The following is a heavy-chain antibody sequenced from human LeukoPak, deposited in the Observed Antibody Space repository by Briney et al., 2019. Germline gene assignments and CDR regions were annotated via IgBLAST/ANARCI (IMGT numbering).Heavy chain of an antibody. CDR1: GFTFAGYT. J-gene: IGHJ4*02. Sequence: TGGSLRLSCAASGFTFAGYTMHWVRQAPGKGLEWATLITYDGSTKYYADSVKGRFTISRDNSKNRLYLQMDSLRGEDTAVYYCAKDRSWHGLEYWGQGALVTVSS. CDR3: AKDRSWHGLEY. V-gene: IGHV3-30*04. CDR2: ITYDGSTK. D-gene: IGHD3-16*02.